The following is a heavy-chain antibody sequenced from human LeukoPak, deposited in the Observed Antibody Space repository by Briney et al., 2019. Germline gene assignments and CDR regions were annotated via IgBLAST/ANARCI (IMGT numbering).Heavy chain of an antibody. V-gene: IGHV3-23*01. CDR1: GFTFSSYA. CDR3: AKASDIVGATLAVDY. CDR2: ISGSGGST. J-gene: IGHJ4*02. D-gene: IGHD1-26*01. Sequence: PGGSLRLSCAASGFTFSSYAMSWVRQAPGKGLEWVSAISGSGGSTYYADSVKGRFTISRDNSKNTLYLQMNSLRAEDTAVYYCAKASDIVGATLAVDYWGQGTLVTVSS.